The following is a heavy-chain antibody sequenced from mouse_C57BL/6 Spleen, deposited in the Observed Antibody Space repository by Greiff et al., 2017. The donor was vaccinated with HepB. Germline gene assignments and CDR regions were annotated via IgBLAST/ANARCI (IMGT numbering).Heavy chain of an antibody. J-gene: IGHJ2*01. Sequence: EVMLVESEGGLVQPGSSMKLSCTASGFTFSDYYMAWVRQVPEKGLEWVANINYDGSSTYYLDSLKSRFIISRDNAKNILYLQMSSLKSEDTATYYCAREIYSGYFDYWGQGTTLTVSS. CDR1: GFTFSDYY. V-gene: IGHV5-16*01. CDR3: AREIYSGYFDY. D-gene: IGHD2-1*01. CDR2: INYDGSST.